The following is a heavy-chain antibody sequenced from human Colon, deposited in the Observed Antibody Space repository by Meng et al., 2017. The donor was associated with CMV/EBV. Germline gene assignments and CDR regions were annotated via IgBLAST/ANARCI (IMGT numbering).Heavy chain of an antibody. CDR3: AKHNTKYGYGRDYFEY. CDR2: ISPSGGP. D-gene: IGHD5-18*01. V-gene: IGHV3-23*01. Sequence: GESLKISCAASGFTFTSFAMSWVRQAPGKGLEWVASISPSGGPNYADSVKGRFTISRDISTNTTFLLLSNLRAEDTAIYYCAKHNTKYGYGRDYFEYWGQGILVTVSS. CDR1: GFTFTSFA. J-gene: IGHJ4*01.